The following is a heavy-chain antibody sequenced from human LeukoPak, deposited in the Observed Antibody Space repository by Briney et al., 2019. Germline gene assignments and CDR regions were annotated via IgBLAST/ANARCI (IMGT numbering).Heavy chain of an antibody. CDR2: ISSSSSTI. D-gene: IGHD2-2*01. CDR1: GLTFSSYS. V-gene: IGHV3-48*01. Sequence: GGSLRLSCAASGLTFSSYSMNWVRQAPGKGLEWIPYISSSSSTIDYADSVKGRFTISRDNAKNSLYLQMNSLRAEDTAVYYCARDPRSSTSYQYYYMDVWGKGTTVTVSS. CDR3: ARDPRSSTSYQYYYMDV. J-gene: IGHJ6*03.